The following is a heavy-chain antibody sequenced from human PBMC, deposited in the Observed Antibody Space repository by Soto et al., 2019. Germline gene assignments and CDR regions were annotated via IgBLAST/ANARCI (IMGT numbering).Heavy chain of an antibody. D-gene: IGHD2-2*01. J-gene: IGHJ4*02. CDR3: ARGETCSSTSCYSVFDY. CDR1: GFTFSSYW. Sequence: EVQLVESGGGLVQPGGSLRLSCAASGFTFSSYWMHWVRQAPGKGLVWVSRINSDGSSTTYAESVKGRFTISRDNAKNTLYLQMNSLRAEDTAVYYCARGETCSSTSCYSVFDYWGQGTLVTVSS. CDR2: INSDGSST. V-gene: IGHV3-74*03.